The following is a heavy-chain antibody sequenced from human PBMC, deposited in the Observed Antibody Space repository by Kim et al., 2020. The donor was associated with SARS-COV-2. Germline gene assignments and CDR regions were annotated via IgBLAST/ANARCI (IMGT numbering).Heavy chain of an antibody. CDR2: T. CDR3: AKGGHRWHYLES. V-gene: IGHV3-74*01. Sequence: TIYADSVKGRLTPSRDNAKTSVHLQMNSLRNEDTALYCCAKGGHRWHYLESWGQGTLVIVSS. D-gene: IGHD3-16*01. J-gene: IGHJ4*01.